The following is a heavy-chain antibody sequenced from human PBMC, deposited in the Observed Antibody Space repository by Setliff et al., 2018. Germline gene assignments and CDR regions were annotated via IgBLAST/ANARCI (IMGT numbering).Heavy chain of an antibody. CDR3: ARAQSWSGGPYYFDY. V-gene: IGHV1-8*02. J-gene: IGHJ4*02. CDR2: MNPNSGNT. Sequence: ASVKVSCKASGYTFTSYDINWVRQATGQGLEWMGWMNPNSGNTGYAQKFQGRVTMTRNTSISTAYMDLSSLRFEDTAVYYCARAQSWSGGPYYFDYWGQGTQVTVSS. D-gene: IGHD3-3*01. CDR1: GYTFTSYD.